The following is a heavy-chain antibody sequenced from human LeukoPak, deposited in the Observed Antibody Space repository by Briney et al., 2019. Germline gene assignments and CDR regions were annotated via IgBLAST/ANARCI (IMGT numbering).Heavy chain of an antibody. CDR3: ARDQSGIAVAGYNPYYFDY. V-gene: IGHV3-21*01. Sequence: GGSLRLSCAASGFTFSSYSMNWVPQAPGKGLEWVSSVSSSSSYIYYADSVKGRFTISRGNAKNSLYLQMNSLRAEDTAVYYCARDQSGIAVAGYNPYYFDYWGQGTLVTVSS. CDR2: VSSSSSYI. CDR1: GFTFSSYS. D-gene: IGHD6-19*01. J-gene: IGHJ4*02.